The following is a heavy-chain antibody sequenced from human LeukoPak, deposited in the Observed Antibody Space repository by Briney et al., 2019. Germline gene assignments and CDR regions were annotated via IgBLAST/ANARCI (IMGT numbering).Heavy chain of an antibody. J-gene: IGHJ4*02. D-gene: IGHD3-22*01. CDR1: GGSISNYY. Sequence: SETLSLTCTVSGGSISNYYWNWIRQPPGKGLEWIGYIYYTGSTNYNPSLKSRVTMSVDTSKNQFSLNLQSVTPEDTAVYYCARMVPEGSSGYFDYWGQGTLVTVSS. CDR3: ARMVPEGSSGYFDY. CDR2: IYYTGST. V-gene: IGHV4-59*01.